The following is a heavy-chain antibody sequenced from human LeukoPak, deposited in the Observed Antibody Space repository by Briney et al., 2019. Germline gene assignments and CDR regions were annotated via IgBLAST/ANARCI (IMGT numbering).Heavy chain of an antibody. CDR1: GFTFSSYE. J-gene: IGHJ4*02. V-gene: IGHV3-66*01. CDR3: ATFSAGSWYGEFDY. D-gene: IGHD6-13*01. CDR2: IYSGGTT. Sequence: GGSLRLSCAASGFTFSSYEMNWVRQAPGKGLEWVSVIYSGGTTYYADSVKGRFTISRDNSKNTVYLQMNSLRVEDTAVYYCATFSAGSWYGEFDYWGQGTLVTVSS.